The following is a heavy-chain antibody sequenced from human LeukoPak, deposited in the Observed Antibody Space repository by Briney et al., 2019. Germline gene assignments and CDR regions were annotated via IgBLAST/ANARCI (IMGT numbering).Heavy chain of an antibody. CDR1: GFTFSSYA. V-gene: IGHV3-30-3*01. CDR3: ARDPRSYSSGWLDY. D-gene: IGHD6-19*01. Sequence: PGRSLRLSCAASGFTFSSYAMHWVRQAPGKGLEWVAVISYDGSNKYYADSVKGRFTISRDNSKNTLYLQMNSLRAEDTAVYYCARDPRSYSSGWLDYWGQGTLVSVSS. CDR2: ISYDGSNK. J-gene: IGHJ4*02.